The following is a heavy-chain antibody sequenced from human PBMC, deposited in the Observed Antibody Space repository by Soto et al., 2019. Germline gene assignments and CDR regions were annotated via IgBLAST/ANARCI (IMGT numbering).Heavy chain of an antibody. V-gene: IGHV1-69*13. CDR3: AREGFTFGPGEVRGAFDI. J-gene: IGHJ3*02. CDR2: IIPIFGTT. CDR1: GGTFGSNA. D-gene: IGHD3-10*01. Sequence: SVKVSCKASGGTFGSNAISWVRQAPGQGLEWMGNIIPIFGTTHSAQKFQGRVTITADEPTNTAYMELSSLRSEDTAVYYCAREGFTFGPGEVRGAFDIWGQGTVVTVSS.